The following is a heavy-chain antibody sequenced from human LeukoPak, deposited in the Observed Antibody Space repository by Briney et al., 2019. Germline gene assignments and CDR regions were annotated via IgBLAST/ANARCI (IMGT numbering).Heavy chain of an antibody. J-gene: IGHJ6*02. CDR3: TRILCSAGRCYSPYFYYGMDV. CDR2: IRSKAYGGTT. D-gene: IGHD2-15*01. V-gene: IGHV3-49*04. CDR1: GFSFGDYA. Sequence: GGSLRLSCTASGFSFGDYAMSWVRRAPGKGLEWVGFIRSKAYGGTTEYAASVKGRFTISRDDSKSIAYLQMNSLKTEDTAVYYCTRILCSAGRCYSPYFYYGMDVWGQGTTVTVSS.